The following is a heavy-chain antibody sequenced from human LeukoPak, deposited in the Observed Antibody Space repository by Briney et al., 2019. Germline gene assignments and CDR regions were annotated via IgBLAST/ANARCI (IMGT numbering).Heavy chain of an antibody. V-gene: IGHV3-23*01. CDR2: VSSTGENT. CDR1: GFTFSNYA. CDR3: AILLDY. J-gene: IGHJ4*02. Sequence: PGGSLRLSCAVSGFTFSNYAMNWVRQAPGKGLEWVSAVSSTGENTFYAYSVKGRFTISRDNSENTVYLQMNSLRAEDTAVYYCAILLDYWGQGILVTVSS.